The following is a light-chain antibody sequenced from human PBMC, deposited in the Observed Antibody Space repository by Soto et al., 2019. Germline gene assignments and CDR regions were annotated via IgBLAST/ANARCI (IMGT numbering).Light chain of an antibody. CDR3: SSYAGNNIHVV. J-gene: IGLJ2*01. CDR2: EVT. V-gene: IGLV2-8*01. Sequence: QSVLTQPPSASGSPGQSVTISCTGSSSDVGSHNYVSWYQQYPGKAPKLMIYEVTKRPSGVPDRFSGSKSGNTASLTVSGLQAEDEADYYCSSYAGNNIHVVIGGGNKLTVL. CDR1: SSDVGSHNY.